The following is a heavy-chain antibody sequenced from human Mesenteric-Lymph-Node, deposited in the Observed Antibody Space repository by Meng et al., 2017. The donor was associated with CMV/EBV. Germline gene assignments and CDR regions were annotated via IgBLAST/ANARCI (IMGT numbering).Heavy chain of an antibody. CDR1: GYSFTNYD. V-gene: IGHV1-8*01. Sequence: GESLKISCKASGYSFTNYDIHWVRQATGQGLEWMGWMNPNSGKSGYAQKFQDRVIMTTNTSINTPYMELSSLRSEDTAVYYCARSVKWNPLDFWGQGTLVTVSS. CDR3: ARSVKWNPLDF. D-gene: IGHD1-26*01. J-gene: IGHJ4*02. CDR2: MNPNSGKS.